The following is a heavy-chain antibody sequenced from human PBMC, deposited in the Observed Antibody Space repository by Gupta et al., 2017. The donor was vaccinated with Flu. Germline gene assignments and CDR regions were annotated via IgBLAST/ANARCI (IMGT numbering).Heavy chain of an antibody. J-gene: IGHJ4*02. V-gene: IGHV3-30*03. Sequence: QVQLVESGGGVVQPGRSLRLSCEASGFTFSSYDMHWVRQAPGKGLEWVAVILYDGSDNFYTDSVKGRFTISRDNSKNTLYLQMNSLRPEDTAVYYCARGASSWLIDYWGQGTLVTVSS. CDR2: ILYDGSDN. CDR3: ARGASSWLIDY. D-gene: IGHD6-13*01. CDR1: GFTFSSYD.